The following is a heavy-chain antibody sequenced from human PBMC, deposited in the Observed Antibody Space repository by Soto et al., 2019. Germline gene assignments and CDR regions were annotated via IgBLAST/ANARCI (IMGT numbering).Heavy chain of an antibody. Sequence: GGSLRLSCAASGFTFSSYSMNWVRQAPGKGLEWVSYISSSSSTIYYADSVKGRFTISRDNAKNSLYLQMNSLRDEDTAVYYCAREGSPPWGGWSYNWFDPWGQGTLVTVS. D-gene: IGHD6-19*01. CDR1: GFTFSSYS. CDR3: AREGSPPWGGWSYNWFDP. V-gene: IGHV3-48*02. CDR2: ISSSSSTI. J-gene: IGHJ5*02.